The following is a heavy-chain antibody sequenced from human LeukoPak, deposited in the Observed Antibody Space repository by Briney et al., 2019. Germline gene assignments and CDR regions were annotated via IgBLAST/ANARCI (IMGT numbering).Heavy chain of an antibody. V-gene: IGHV1-46*01. CDR1: GYTFTSYY. CDR2: INPSGGST. Sequence: GASVKVSCKSSGYTFTSYYMHWVRQAPVQGLEWMGIINPSGGSTSYAQKFQGRVTMTRDMSTSTAYMELSSLRSEDTAVYYCARPRGKGSFPDYWGQGTLVTVSS. CDR3: ARPRGKGSFPDY. J-gene: IGHJ4*02. D-gene: IGHD3-16*01.